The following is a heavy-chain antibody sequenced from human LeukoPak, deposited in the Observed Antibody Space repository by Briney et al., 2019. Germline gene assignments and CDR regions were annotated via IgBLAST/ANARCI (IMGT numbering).Heavy chain of an antibody. V-gene: IGHV3-23*01. CDR3: ASPQYYYGSGSYAFDY. CDR2: ISGSGFST. J-gene: IGHJ4*02. D-gene: IGHD3-10*01. Sequence: GGSLRLSCAASGFTFSSYAMSWVRQAPGKGLEWVSAISGSGFSTYYADSVKGRFTISRDNSKNTLYLQMNSLRAEDTAVYYCASPQYYYGSGSYAFDYWGQGTLVTVSS. CDR1: GFTFSSYA.